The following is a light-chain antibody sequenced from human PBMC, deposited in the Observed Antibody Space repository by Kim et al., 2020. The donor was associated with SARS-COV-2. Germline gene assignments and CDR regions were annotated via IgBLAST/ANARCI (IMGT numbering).Light chain of an antibody. V-gene: IGKV3-20*01. CDR2: GAS. CDR3: QQYGSSPPWT. Sequence: EIVLTQSPGTLSLSPGERATLSCRASQSVSSSYLAWYQQKPGQAPRLLMYGASNRATGIPDRFSGSGSGTDFILTINRLEPEDLAVYYCQQYGSSPPWTFGQGTKVDIK. J-gene: IGKJ1*01. CDR1: QSVSSSY.